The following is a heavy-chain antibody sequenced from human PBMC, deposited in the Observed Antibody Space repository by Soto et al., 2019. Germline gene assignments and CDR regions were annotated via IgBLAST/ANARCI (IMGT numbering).Heavy chain of an antibody. D-gene: IGHD2-15*01. Sequence: EVQLVESGGGLVQPGRSLRLSCAASGFTFDDYAMHWVRQAPGKGLEWVSGISWNSGSIGYADSVKGRVTISRDNAKNSLYLQMNSLRAEDTALYYCAKGGVVVPATIDYCGQGTLVTVSS. CDR2: ISWNSGSI. V-gene: IGHV3-9*01. CDR3: AKGGVVVPATIDY. J-gene: IGHJ4*02. CDR1: GFTFDDYA.